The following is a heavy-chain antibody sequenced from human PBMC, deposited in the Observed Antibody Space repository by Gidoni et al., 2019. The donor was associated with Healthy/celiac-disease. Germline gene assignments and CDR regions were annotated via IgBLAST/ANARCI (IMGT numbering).Heavy chain of an antibody. CDR1: GFTFGDYA. CDR3: TRSRHIVSDAFDI. J-gene: IGHJ3*02. Sequence: EVQLVESGGGLVQPGRSLRLSCTASGFTFGDYAMSWVRQAPGKGLEWVGFIRSKAYGGTTEYAASVKGRFTISRDDSKSIAYLQMNSLKTEDTAVYYCTRSRHIVSDAFDIWGQGTMVTVSS. V-gene: IGHV3-49*04. CDR2: IRSKAYGGTT. D-gene: IGHD5-12*01.